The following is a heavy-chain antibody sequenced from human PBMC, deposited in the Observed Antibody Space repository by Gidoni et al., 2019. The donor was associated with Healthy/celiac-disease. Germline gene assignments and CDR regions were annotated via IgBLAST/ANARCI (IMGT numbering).Heavy chain of an antibody. CDR3: TTENVLLWFGELLSDDY. Sequence: EVQLVESGGGLVKPGGSLRLSCAASGFTYSNAGMRWVRKAPGKGMEWVGRIKSKTDGGTTDYAAPVKGRFTISRDDSKNTLYLQMNSLKTEDTAVYYCTTENVLLWFGELLSDDYWGQGTLVTVSS. D-gene: IGHD3-10*01. CDR2: IKSKTDGGTT. CDR1: GFTYSNAG. V-gene: IGHV3-15*01. J-gene: IGHJ4*02.